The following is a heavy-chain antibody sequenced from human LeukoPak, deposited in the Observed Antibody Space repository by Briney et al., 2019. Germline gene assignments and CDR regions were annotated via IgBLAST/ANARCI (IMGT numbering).Heavy chain of an antibody. CDR2: FYYSGST. CDR1: GGGDSITSTNYY. J-gene: IGHJ4*02. D-gene: IGHD4-11*01. CDR3: ARMANLYSNDPGGYFDS. Sequence: PSETLSLTCTVSGGGDSITSTNYYWGWIRQSPGKGLDWIESFYYSGSTYYNPSLKSRVTISVDTSKNQLSLRLTSVTATDTAVYFCARMANLYSNDPGGYFDSWGQGTLVTVSS. V-gene: IGHV4-39*01.